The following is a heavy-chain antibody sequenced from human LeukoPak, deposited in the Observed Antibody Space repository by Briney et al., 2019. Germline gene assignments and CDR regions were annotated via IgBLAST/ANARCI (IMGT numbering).Heavy chain of an antibody. D-gene: IGHD6-19*01. Sequence: ASVKVSCKASGYTFTGYYMHWVRQAPGQGLEWMGWINPNSGGTNYAQKFQGRVTMTRDTSISTAYMELSRLRSDDTAVYYCATVGALAVAGTYMTDYWGQGTLVTVSS. CDR2: INPNSGGT. J-gene: IGHJ4*02. CDR3: ATVGALAVAGTYMTDY. V-gene: IGHV1-2*02. CDR1: GYTFTGYY.